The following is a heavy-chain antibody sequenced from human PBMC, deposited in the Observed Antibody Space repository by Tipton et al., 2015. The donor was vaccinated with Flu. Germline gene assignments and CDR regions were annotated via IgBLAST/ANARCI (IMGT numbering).Heavy chain of an antibody. CDR2: IHKTGTI. D-gene: IGHD3-3*01. Sequence: TLSLTCSVSSDSIGSDYYWGWIRQPPERGLEWIGNIHKTGTIYFNTSLTGRVSISEDTSKNQFSLKLTSVTAADTAVYYCARGRDDFWSGYSPFDYWGQGTLVTVSS. J-gene: IGHJ4*02. CDR3: ARGRDDFWSGYSPFDY. V-gene: IGHV4-38-2*02. CDR1: SDSIGSDYY.